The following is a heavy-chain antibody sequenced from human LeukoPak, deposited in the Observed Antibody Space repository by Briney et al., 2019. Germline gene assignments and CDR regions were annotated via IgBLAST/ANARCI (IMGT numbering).Heavy chain of an antibody. CDR2: INPSGGST. CDR3: ARARNSYAFDY. V-gene: IGHV1-46*02. J-gene: IGHJ4*02. Sequence: GASVKVSCKASGYTFNSYYMHWVRLAPGQGLEWMGIINPSGGSTSYAQKFQGRVTMTRDTSTSTVYMELSSLRSEDTAVYYCARARNSYAFDYWGQGTLVTVSS. CDR1: GYTFNSYY. D-gene: IGHD5-18*01.